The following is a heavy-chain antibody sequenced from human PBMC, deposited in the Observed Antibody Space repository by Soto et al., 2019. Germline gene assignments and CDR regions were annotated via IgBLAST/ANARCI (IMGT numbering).Heavy chain of an antibody. J-gene: IGHJ4*02. V-gene: IGHV4-38-2*01. CDR2: IHHSGSVFESGST. D-gene: IGHD6-13*01. CDR1: GSSITITYY. CDR3: ARNSSSSYVDY. Sequence: PSETLSLTCAVSGSSITITYYWGWVRQPPGKGLEWIGSIHHSGSVFESGSTHYNPSFKSRVTISADTSKNQFSLKLTSVTAADTAVYFCARNSSSSYVDYWGQGTLVTVSS.